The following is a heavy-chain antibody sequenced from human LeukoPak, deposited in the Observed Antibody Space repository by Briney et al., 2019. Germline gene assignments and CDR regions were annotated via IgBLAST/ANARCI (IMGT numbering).Heavy chain of an antibody. D-gene: IGHD3-10*01. Sequence: GGSLRLSCAASGFTFSSYWMHWVRQAPGKGLVWVSRIDRDGSRINYADSVKGRFSISRDNGKNTLFLQMNSLRAEDAAVYYCARPLGRDGYYYYGMDVWGQGTTVTVSS. V-gene: IGHV3-74*01. CDR2: IDRDGSRI. CDR1: GFTFSSYW. J-gene: IGHJ6*02. CDR3: ARPLGRDGYYYYGMDV.